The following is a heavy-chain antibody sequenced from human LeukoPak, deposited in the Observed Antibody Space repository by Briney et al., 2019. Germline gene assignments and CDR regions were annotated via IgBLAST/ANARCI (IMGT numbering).Heavy chain of an antibody. CDR2: ISGSGGGI. J-gene: IGHJ6*03. Sequence: GGSLRLSCAASEFTLTNYAMTWVRQTPGKGLEWVSAISGSGGGIHFADSVKGRFTISRDNSKNTLYLQMNNLRAEDTAVYYCARTSRGPNRRDCYYMDVWGKGTTVTVSS. V-gene: IGHV3-23*01. D-gene: IGHD2-8*01. CDR1: EFTLTNYA. CDR3: ARTSRGPNRRDCYYMDV.